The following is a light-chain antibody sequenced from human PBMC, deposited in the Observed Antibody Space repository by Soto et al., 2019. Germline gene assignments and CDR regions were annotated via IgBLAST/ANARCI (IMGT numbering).Light chain of an antibody. CDR1: SSDVGGYSY. CDR2: DVT. V-gene: IGLV2-11*01. Sequence: QSALTQPHSVSGSPGQSVTISCTGTSSDVGGYSYVSWYQDHPGKAPKLMIYDVTKRPSGVPDRFSGSKSGNTASLTISGLQVEDEGDYYCCSYAGSYTLVFGGGTKLTVL. CDR3: CSYAGSYTLV. J-gene: IGLJ3*02.